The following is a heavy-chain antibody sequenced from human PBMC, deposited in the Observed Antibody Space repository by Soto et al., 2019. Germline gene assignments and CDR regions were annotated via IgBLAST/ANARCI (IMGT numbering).Heavy chain of an antibody. D-gene: IGHD3-9*01. CDR3: ARGDILTGYYIVGSQDYYYMDV. CDR2: IYSGGST. CDR1: GFTVSRNY. J-gene: IGHJ6*03. Sequence: EVQLVESGGGLVQPGGSLRLSCAASGFTVSRNYMSWVRQAPGKGLEWVSVIYSGGSTYYADSVKGRFTISRDNSKNTLYLQMNSLRAEDTAVYYCARGDILTGYYIVGSQDYYYMDVWGKGTTVTVS. V-gene: IGHV3-66*01.